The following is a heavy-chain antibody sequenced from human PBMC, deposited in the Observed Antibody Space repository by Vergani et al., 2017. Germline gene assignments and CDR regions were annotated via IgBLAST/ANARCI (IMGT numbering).Heavy chain of an antibody. CDR3: AKPTLGGKLYDRVYPFDI. Sequence: EVQLVESGGGLVQPGRSLRLSCAASGFTFDDYAMHWARQAPGKGLEWVSGISWNSGSTGYADSVKGRFTISRDNAKNSLYLQMNSLRAEDTALYYCAKPTLGGKLYDRVYPFDIWGQGTMVTVSS. D-gene: IGHD3-16*01. CDR2: ISWNSGST. CDR1: GFTFDDYA. J-gene: IGHJ3*02. V-gene: IGHV3-9*01.